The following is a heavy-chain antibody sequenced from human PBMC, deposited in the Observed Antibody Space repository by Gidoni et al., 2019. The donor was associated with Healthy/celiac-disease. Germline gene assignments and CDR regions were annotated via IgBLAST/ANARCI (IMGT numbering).Heavy chain of an antibody. J-gene: IGHJ6*02. CDR2: ISYDGSNK. D-gene: IGHD6-19*01. CDR1: GFTFSSYG. CDR3: AKGAQWLVLGYYYGMDV. Sequence: QVQLVESGGGVVRPGRSLGLSCAASGFTFSSYGMHWVRQAPGKGLEWVAVISYDGSNKYYADSVKGRFTISRDNSKNTLYLQMNSLRAEDTAVYYCAKGAQWLVLGYYYGMDVWGQGTTVTVSS. V-gene: IGHV3-30*18.